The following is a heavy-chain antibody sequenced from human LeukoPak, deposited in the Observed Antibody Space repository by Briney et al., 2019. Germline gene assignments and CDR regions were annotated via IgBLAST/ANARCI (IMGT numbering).Heavy chain of an antibody. CDR3: ARDGFTTSHAFDI. Sequence: GGSLRLSCAASGFTFSSYAMSWVRQAPGKGLEWVSAISGSGGSTYYADSVKGRFTISRDNSKNTLYLQMNSLRVEDTAVYYCARDGFTTSHAFDIWGQGTTVTVSP. J-gene: IGHJ3*02. CDR2: ISGSGGST. CDR1: GFTFSSYA. V-gene: IGHV3-23*01. D-gene: IGHD1-14*01.